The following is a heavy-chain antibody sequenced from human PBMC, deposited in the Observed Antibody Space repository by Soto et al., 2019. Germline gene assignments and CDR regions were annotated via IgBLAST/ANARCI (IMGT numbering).Heavy chain of an antibody. CDR1: GGSFSGYY. CDR3: ARADPEYYYGSGSPLRD. Sequence: PSETLSLTCAVYGGSFSGYYWSWIRQPPGKGLEWIGEINHSGSTNYNPSLKSRVTISVDTSKNQFSLKLSSVTAADTAVYYCARADPEYYYGSGSPLRDWGQGTLVTVSS. D-gene: IGHD3-10*01. J-gene: IGHJ4*02. V-gene: IGHV4-34*01. CDR2: INHSGST.